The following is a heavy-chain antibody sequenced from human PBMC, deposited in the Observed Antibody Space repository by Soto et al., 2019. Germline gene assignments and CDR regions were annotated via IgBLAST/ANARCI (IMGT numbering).Heavy chain of an antibody. V-gene: IGHV3-7*05. CDR1: GVTFSTYW. CDR2: IKQDGSEK. CDR3: AMSMGARPFDS. D-gene: IGHD6-6*01. Sequence: EVQLVESGGGLVQPGGSLRLSCAASGVTFSTYWMSWVRQAPGKGLEWVANIKQDGSEKYFVDSVKGRFTISRDNAKNSLYLQMNSLRAADTAVYYCAMSMGARPFDSWGQGTLVSVSS. J-gene: IGHJ4*02.